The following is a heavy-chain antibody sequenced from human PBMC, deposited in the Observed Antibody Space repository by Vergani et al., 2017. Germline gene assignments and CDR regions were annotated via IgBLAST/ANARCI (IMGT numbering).Heavy chain of an antibody. CDR1: GGSISSYY. CDR2: IYYSGST. CDR3: ARFVTMVRGVMAWFDP. D-gene: IGHD3-10*01. Sequence: QVQLQESGPGLVKPSETLSLTCTVSGGSISSYYWSWIRQPPGKGLEWIGYIYYSGSTNYNPSLKSRVTISVDTSKNQFSLKLSSVTAAYTAVYYCARFVTMVRGVMAWFDPWGQGTLVTVSS. V-gene: IGHV4-59*08. J-gene: IGHJ5*02.